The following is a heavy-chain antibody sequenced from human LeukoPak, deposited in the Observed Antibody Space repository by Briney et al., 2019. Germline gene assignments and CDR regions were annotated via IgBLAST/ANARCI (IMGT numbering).Heavy chain of an antibody. Sequence: GGSLRLSCAASGFTFTTYWMSWVRQAPGKGLEWVANINQDGTEKYYVDSVKGRFTISRDNAENSLDLQMNSLRVEDTAVYYCAKVAKYYYGSETYYFFEHWGQGTPVTASS. V-gene: IGHV3-7*01. CDR3: AKVAKYYYGSETYYFFEH. CDR1: GFTFTTYW. CDR2: INQDGTEK. D-gene: IGHD3-10*01. J-gene: IGHJ4*02.